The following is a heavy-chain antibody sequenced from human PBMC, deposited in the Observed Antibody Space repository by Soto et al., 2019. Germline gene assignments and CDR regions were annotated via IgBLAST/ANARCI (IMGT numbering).Heavy chain of an antibody. CDR2: ISSSSSYT. V-gene: IGHV3-21*01. Sequence: GGSLRLSCAASGFIFSSYNMNWVRQAPGRGLEWVSSISSSSSYTYYADSVKGRFTISRDNAKNSLYLQMNSLRDDDTAVYYCARDPGGSSCWGQGTLVTVSS. J-gene: IGHJ4*02. CDR3: ARDPGGSSC. D-gene: IGHD6-13*01. CDR1: GFIFSSYN.